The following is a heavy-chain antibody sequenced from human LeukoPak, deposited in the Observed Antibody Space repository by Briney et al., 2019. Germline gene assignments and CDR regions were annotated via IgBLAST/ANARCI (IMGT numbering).Heavy chain of an antibody. CDR2: ISSSSSYI. D-gene: IGHD6-13*01. V-gene: IGHV3-21*01. CDR1: GFTFSSYS. Sequence: GGSLRLSCAASGFTFSSYSMNWVRQAPGKGLEWVSSISSSSSYIHYADSVKGRFTISRDNAKNSLYLQMNSLRAEDTAVYYCARGVIAAAAYYYGMDVWGKGTTVTVSS. CDR3: ARGVIAAAAYYYGMDV. J-gene: IGHJ6*04.